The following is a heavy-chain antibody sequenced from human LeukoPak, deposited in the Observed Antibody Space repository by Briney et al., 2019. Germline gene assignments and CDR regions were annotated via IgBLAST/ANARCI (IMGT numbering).Heavy chain of an antibody. D-gene: IGHD6-13*01. CDR1: GGSISSGGYS. CDR2: IYYSGSA. Sequence: SETLSLTCAVSGGSISSGGYSRTWLRQPPGKGLEWIGYIYYSGSAYYNPSLKSRFTISVDTSKNQFSLKVISVTAADTAVYYCARDVVAAAGSFDPWGQGTLVTVSS. CDR3: ARDVVAAAGSFDP. V-gene: IGHV4-30-4*07. J-gene: IGHJ5*02.